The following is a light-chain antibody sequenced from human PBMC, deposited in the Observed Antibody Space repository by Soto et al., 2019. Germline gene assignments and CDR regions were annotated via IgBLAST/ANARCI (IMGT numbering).Light chain of an antibody. J-gene: IGKJ1*01. Sequence: ERVLTPAAGALSLSPGERATLSCRASQSVSSSYLAWHQQKPGQAPRLLIYGASSRATGIPDRFSGSGSGTDFTLTISRLEPEDFAVYYCQQYGSSPRTFGQGTKV. V-gene: IGKV3-20*01. CDR2: GAS. CDR1: QSVSSSY. CDR3: QQYGSSPRT.